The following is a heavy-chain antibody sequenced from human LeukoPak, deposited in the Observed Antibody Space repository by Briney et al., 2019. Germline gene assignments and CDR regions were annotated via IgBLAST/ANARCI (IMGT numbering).Heavy chain of an antibody. Sequence: SETLSLTCAVYGGSFSGYYWSWIRQPPGKGLEWIGEINHSGSTNYNPSLKSRVTISVDTSKNQFSLKLSSATAADTAVYYCARALPDFWSGYRPTSYFDYWGQGTLVTVSS. CDR1: GGSFSGYY. V-gene: IGHV4-34*01. J-gene: IGHJ4*02. CDR3: ARALPDFWSGYRPTSYFDY. D-gene: IGHD3-3*01. CDR2: INHSGST.